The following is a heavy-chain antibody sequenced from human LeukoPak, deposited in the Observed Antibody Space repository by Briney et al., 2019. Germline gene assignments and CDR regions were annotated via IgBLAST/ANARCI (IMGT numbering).Heavy chain of an antibody. CDR1: GFTFSSYA. CDR2: ISGSGGST. V-gene: IGHV3-23*01. D-gene: IGHD3-10*01. Sequence: PGGSLRLSCAASGFTFSSYAMSWVRQAPGKGLEWVSAISGSGGSTYYADSVKGRFTISRDNSKNTLYLQMNSLRAEDTAVYYCAKVRALVVRGVGAFDIWGQGTMVTVSS. CDR3: AKVRALVVRGVGAFDI. J-gene: IGHJ3*02.